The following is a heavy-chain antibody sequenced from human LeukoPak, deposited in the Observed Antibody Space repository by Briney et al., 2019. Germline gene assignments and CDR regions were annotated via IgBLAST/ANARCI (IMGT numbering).Heavy chain of an antibody. D-gene: IGHD4-11*01. V-gene: IGHV4-39*01. Sequence: SETLSLTCTVSGGSISSSSYYWGWIRQPPGKGLEWIGSIYYSGSTYYNPSLKSRVTISVDTSKNQFSLKLSSVTAADTAVYYCASQSGNYAEFDYWGQGTLATVSS. J-gene: IGHJ4*02. CDR1: GGSISSSSYY. CDR2: IYYSGST. CDR3: ASQSGNYAEFDY.